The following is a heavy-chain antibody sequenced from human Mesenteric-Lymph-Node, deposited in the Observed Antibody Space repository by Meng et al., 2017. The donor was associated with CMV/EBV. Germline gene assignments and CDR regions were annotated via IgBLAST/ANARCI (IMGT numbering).Heavy chain of an antibody. CDR1: GFTFRNYW. CDR3: TRSMEV. CDR2: MNQDGSER. Sequence: GESLKISCAASGFTFRNYWMSWVRQTPGKGLEWVANMNQDGSERNYVGSVKGRFTIFRDNALNSLYLQMNSLRVEDTGVYYCTRSMEVWGQGTTVTVSS. V-gene: IGHV3-7*02. J-gene: IGHJ6*02.